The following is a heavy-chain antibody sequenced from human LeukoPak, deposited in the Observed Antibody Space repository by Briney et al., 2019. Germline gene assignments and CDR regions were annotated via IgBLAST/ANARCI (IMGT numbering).Heavy chain of an antibody. CDR2: ISSSSSYI. Sequence: KPGGSLRLSCAASGFTFSSYSMNWVRQAPGKWLEWVSSISSSSSYIYYADSVKGRFTISRDNAKNSLYLQMNSLRAEDTAVYYCAVASSGYYLDAFDIWGQGTMVTVSS. D-gene: IGHD3-22*01. CDR1: GFTFSSYS. V-gene: IGHV3-21*01. J-gene: IGHJ3*02. CDR3: AVASSGYYLDAFDI.